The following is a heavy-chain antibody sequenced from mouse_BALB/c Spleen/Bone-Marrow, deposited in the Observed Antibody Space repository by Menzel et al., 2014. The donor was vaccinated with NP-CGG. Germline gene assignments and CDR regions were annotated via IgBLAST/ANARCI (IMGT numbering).Heavy chain of an antibody. CDR1: GFTFSSYG. V-gene: IGHV5-6-3*01. J-gene: IGHJ1*01. Sequence: EVQGVESGGGLVQPGGSLKLSCVASGFTFSSYGMSWVCQNPDKRLELVATINNNGGSTYYPDSVKGQFTISRDNAKNTLYLQMSSLKSEDTAMYYCARVYGWYFDVWGAGTTVTVSS. CDR3: ARVYGWYFDV. D-gene: IGHD1-1*01. CDR2: INNNGGST.